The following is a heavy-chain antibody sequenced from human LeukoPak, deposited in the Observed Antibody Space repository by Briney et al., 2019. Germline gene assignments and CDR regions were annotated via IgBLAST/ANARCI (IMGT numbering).Heavy chain of an antibody. CDR3: ANSTGWTGFDF. CDR1: GASIRRYH. CDR2: IDNSGNT. V-gene: IGHV4-59*08. Sequence: SETLSLTCTVSGASIRRYHWSCIRQPPWKGLEWIGYIDNSGNTKYNPSLNSRVTISVDTSKNQFSLKLSSVPAADTAVYFCANSTGWTGFDFWGQGALVTVSS. J-gene: IGHJ4*02. D-gene: IGHD2/OR15-2a*01.